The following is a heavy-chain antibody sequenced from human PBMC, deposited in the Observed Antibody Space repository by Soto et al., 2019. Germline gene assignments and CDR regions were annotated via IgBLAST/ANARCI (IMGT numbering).Heavy chain of an antibody. D-gene: IGHD2-21*01. CDR2: ISAYNGDT. CDR1: GYTFSTYG. J-gene: IGHJ5*02. V-gene: IGHV1-18*01. Sequence: PRASVKVSCKASGYTFSTYGINWVRQAPGQGLEWMGWISAYNGDTDYAQNFQGRVTMTTDTSTSTAYMELRSLRSDDTAVYCCGRQALRIPRADHKCFDPFRQRNMITASS. CDR3: GRQALRIPRADHKCFDP.